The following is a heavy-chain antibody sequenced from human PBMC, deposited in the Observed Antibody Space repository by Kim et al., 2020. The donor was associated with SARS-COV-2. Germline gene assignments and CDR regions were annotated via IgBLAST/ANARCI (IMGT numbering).Heavy chain of an antibody. V-gene: IGHV4-39*01. J-gene: IGHJ3*02. CDR3: ARWSSIAPLWAFDI. Sequence: SETLSLTCTVSGGSISSSSYYWGWIRQPPGKGLEWIGSIYYSGSTYYNPSLKSRVTISVDTSKNQFSLKLSSVTAADTAVYYCARWSSIAPLWAFDIWGQGTMVTVSS. CDR2: IYYSGST. CDR1: GGSISSSSYY. D-gene: IGHD6-6*01.